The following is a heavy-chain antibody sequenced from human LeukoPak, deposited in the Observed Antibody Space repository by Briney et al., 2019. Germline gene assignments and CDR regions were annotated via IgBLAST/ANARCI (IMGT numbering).Heavy chain of an antibody. CDR3: ARDWAYDFWSGYYGNGCWFDP. CDR2: IYYSGST. V-gene: IGHV4-59*11. J-gene: IGHJ5*02. D-gene: IGHD3-3*01. CDR1: GGSISSHY. Sequence: SETLSLTCTVSGGSISSHYWSWIRQPPGKGLEWIGYIYYSGSTYYNPSLKSRVTISVDTSKNQFSLKLSSVTAADTAVYYCARDWAYDFWSGYYGNGCWFDPWGQGTLVTVSS.